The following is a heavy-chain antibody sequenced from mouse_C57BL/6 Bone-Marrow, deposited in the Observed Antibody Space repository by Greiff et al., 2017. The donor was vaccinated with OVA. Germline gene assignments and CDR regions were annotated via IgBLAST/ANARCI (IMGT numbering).Heavy chain of an antibody. J-gene: IGHJ2*01. CDR2: INPSTGGT. CDR1: GYSFTGYY. Sequence: VQLKESGPELVKPGASVKISCKASGYSFTGYYMNWVKQSPEKSLEWIGEINPSTGGTTYNQKFKAKATLTVDKSSSTAYMQLKSLTSEDSAVDYCASYGNYVGFDYWGQGTTLTVSS. V-gene: IGHV1-42*01. D-gene: IGHD2-1*01. CDR3: ASYGNYVGFDY.